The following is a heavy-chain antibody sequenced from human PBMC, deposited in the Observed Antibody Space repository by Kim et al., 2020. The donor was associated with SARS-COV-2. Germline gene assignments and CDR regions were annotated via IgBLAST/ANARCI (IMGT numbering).Heavy chain of an antibody. CDR3: ARQRFRAFDI. Sequence: SQTLSLTCAISGDSVSSKGVAWNWIRQSPSRGLECLGRTYYGSKWYNEYAESVKSRIIIKPDTSKNQFSLQLNSVTPEDTAVYYCARQRFRAFDIWGQGTMVTVSS. V-gene: IGHV6-1*01. CDR2: TYYGSKWYN. D-gene: IGHD3-16*01. J-gene: IGHJ3*02. CDR1: GDSVSSKGVA.